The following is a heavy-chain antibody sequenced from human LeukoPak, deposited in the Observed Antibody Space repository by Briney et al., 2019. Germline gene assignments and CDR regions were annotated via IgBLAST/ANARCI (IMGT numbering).Heavy chain of an antibody. Sequence: SETLSLTCGVSGGSIDITNYWSWVRQAPGKGLEWIGEISHSGTTNYNPSLRSRVAMFLDRANNQFSLSLTSVTAADSAVYYCTRENRPFCPFAYWGQRVLVTASS. CDR1: GGSIDITNY. D-gene: IGHD2/OR15-2a*01. CDR2: ISHSGTT. CDR3: TRENRPFCPFAY. V-gene: IGHV4-4*02. J-gene: IGHJ4*02.